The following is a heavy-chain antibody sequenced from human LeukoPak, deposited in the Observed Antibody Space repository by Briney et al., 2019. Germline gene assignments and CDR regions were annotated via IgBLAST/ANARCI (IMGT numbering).Heavy chain of an antibody. V-gene: IGHV3-30*01. CDR1: GFTFSSYA. CDR2: ISYDGSNK. CDR3: ASVSVSAATLVTAQLGIDS. D-gene: IGHD2-2*01. J-gene: IGHJ4*02. Sequence: PGGSLRLSCAASGFTFSSYAMSWVRQAPGKGLEWVAVISYDGSNKYYADSVRGRFTISRDNSKNTLYLQMNGLRAEDTAVYYCASVSVSAATLVTAQLGIDSWGQGTLVTVSS.